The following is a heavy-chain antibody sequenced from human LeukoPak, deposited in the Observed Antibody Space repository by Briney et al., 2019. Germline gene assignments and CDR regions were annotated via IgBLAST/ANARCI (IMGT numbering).Heavy chain of an antibody. CDR3: AKSYFYDGYGYYNYFAY. CDR2: IGARGDFT. Sequence: GRSLRLSCAASGFTFSNYVISWVRQAPGKGLEWVSAIGARGDFTYYADSVKGRFTISRDNSKNTLYLQMNNLRAEDTAVYYCAKSYFYDGYGYYNYFAYWGQGTLATVSS. CDR1: GFTFSNYV. D-gene: IGHD3-22*01. J-gene: IGHJ4*02. V-gene: IGHV3-23*01.